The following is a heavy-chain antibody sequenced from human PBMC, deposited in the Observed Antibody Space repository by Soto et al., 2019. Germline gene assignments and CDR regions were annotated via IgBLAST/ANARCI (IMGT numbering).Heavy chain of an antibody. V-gene: IGHV3-7*01. Sequence: GGSLRLSCAASGFTFSSYWMSWVRQAPGKGLEWVANIKQDGSEKYYVDSVKGRFTISRDNAKNSLYLQMNSLRAEDTAVYYCARDRDDILTGPIVGWFDPWGQGTLVTVSS. CDR1: GFTFSSYW. CDR2: IKQDGSEK. J-gene: IGHJ5*02. CDR3: ARDRDDILTGPIVGWFDP. D-gene: IGHD3-9*01.